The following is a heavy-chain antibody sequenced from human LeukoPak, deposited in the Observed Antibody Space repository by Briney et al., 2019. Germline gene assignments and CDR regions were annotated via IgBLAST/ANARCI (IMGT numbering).Heavy chain of an antibody. V-gene: IGHV5-51*01. J-gene: IGHJ4*02. D-gene: IGHD2-2*01. Sequence: GESLKISCKGSGYSFTSYRIGWVRQMPGKGLEWMGIIYPGDSDTRYSPSFQGQVTISADKSISTAYLQWSSLKASDTAMYYCARRGYCSSTSCYFDYWGQGTLVTVSS. CDR1: GYSFTSYR. CDR2: IYPGDSDT. CDR3: ARRGYCSSTSCYFDY.